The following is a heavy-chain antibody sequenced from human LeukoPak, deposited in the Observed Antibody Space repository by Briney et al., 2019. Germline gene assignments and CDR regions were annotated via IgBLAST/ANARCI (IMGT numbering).Heavy chain of an antibody. CDR2: IYYSGST. D-gene: IGHD4-11*01. V-gene: IGHV4-59*08. CDR1: GGSISSYY. CDR3: ARHGSAHSPFNH. J-gene: IGHJ4*02. Sequence: SETLSLTCTVSGGSISSYYWSWIRQPPGKGLEWIGYIYYSGSTNYNPSLKSRVTISVDTSKNHFSVQLNSVTAADTAVYYCARHGSAHSPFNHWGQGTLVTVSS.